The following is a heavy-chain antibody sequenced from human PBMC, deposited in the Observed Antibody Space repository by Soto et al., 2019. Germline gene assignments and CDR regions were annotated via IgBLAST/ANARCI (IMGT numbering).Heavy chain of an antibody. CDR2: IYPVDSDT. CDR1: GYSFPAYW. V-gene: IGHV5-51*01. D-gene: IGHD4-17*01. CDR3: ARQSLRSSYALDV. J-gene: IGHJ6*02. Sequence: GESLRISCKGSGYSFPAYWIAWVRQMPGKGLEWMGTIYPVDSDTRYSPSFQGQVSISVDKSINTAYLQWSSLKASDTAMYFCARQSLRSSYALDVWGQGTTVTVSS.